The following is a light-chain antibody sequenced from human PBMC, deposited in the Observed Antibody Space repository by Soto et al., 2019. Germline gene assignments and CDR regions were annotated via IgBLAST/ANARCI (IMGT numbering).Light chain of an antibody. CDR2: EVT. CDR1: SSDVGAYNY. Sequence: QSALTQPASVSGSLGQSITISCTGTSSDVGAYNYVSWYQHHPGQAPKLLIYEVTNRPSGVSNRFSGSKSGNTASLTISGLQAEDEADYYCSSYTTSSTRVFGTGTKVTVL. J-gene: IGLJ1*01. CDR3: SSYTTSSTRV. V-gene: IGLV2-14*01.